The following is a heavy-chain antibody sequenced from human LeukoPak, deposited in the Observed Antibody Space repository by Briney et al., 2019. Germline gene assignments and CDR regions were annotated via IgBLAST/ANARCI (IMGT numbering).Heavy chain of an antibody. J-gene: IGHJ6*03. CDR1: GGSFSDYS. CDR3: ARVGYSYSINDWSRTGLGAYPTKYYMDV. CDR2: INHSGGT. Sequence: SETLSLTCAVYGGSFSDYSWSWIRQPPGKGLKWIGEINHSGGTNHNPPLMSRVIMSVDTSKNQFSLKVSSVTAADTAVYYCARVGYSYSINDWSRTGLGAYPTKYYMDVWGKGTTVTVSS. D-gene: IGHD5-18*01. V-gene: IGHV4-34*01.